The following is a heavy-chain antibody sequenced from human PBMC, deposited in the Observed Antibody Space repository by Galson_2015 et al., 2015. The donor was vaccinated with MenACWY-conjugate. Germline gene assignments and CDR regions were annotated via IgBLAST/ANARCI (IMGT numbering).Heavy chain of an antibody. Sequence: SLRLSCAASRFTFGNYWMYWVRQAPGKGLVWVSRINSDGSSTSYADSVKGRFTISRDNAKNTLYLQMNSLRAEDTAVYYCVRGAFDIWGQGTMVTVSS. J-gene: IGHJ3*02. CDR1: RFTFGNYW. CDR2: INSDGSST. V-gene: IGHV3-74*01. CDR3: VRGAFDI.